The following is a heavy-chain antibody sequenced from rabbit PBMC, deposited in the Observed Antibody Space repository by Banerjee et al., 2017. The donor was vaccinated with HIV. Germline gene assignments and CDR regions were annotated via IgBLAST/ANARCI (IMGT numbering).Heavy chain of an antibody. Sequence: QEQLVESGGGLVQPGGSLKLSCKASGFDFSSYGVSWVRQAPGKGLEWIGYIDPVFGSTYYASWVNGRFTISSHNAQNTLYLQLNSLTAADTATYFCVRSGWGNFNLWGPGTLVTVS. J-gene: IGHJ4*01. CDR1: GFDFSSYG. CDR2: IDPVFGST. CDR3: VRSGWGNFNL. V-gene: IGHV1S47*01. D-gene: IGHD4-1*01.